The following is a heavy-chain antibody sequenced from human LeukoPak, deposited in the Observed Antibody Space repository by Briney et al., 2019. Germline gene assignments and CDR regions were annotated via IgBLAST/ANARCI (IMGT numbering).Heavy chain of an antibody. D-gene: IGHD7-27*01. CDR1: GFTFSSYA. Sequence: PGGSLRLSCAASGFTFSSYAMHWVRQAPGKGLEWVAVISYDGSNQYSADSVKGRFTISRDNSKNTLFLQMNSLRAEDTAVYYCARSPKLGIFDYWGQGTLVTVSS. CDR2: ISYDGSNQ. CDR3: ARSPKLGIFDY. J-gene: IGHJ4*02. V-gene: IGHV3-30*04.